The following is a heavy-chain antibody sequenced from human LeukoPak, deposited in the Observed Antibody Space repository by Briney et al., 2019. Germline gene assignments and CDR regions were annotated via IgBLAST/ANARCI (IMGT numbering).Heavy chain of an antibody. CDR1: GYTFTGYY. D-gene: IGHD6-13*01. J-gene: IGHJ4*02. Sequence: ASVKVSCKASGYTFTGYYMHWVRQAPGQGLEWMGWINPNSGGTNYAQKFQGRVTMTRDTSISTAYMELSRLRSDDTAVYYCARVQGSSTPKFTYWGKETLVTVSS. CDR2: INPNSGGT. V-gene: IGHV1-2*02. CDR3: ARVQGSSTPKFTY.